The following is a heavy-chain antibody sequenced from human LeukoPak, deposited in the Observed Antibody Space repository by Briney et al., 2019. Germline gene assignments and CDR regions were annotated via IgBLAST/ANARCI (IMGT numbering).Heavy chain of an antibody. D-gene: IGHD3-22*01. J-gene: IGHJ4*02. CDR1: GFTVSSNY. CDR2: IYSGGIT. CDR3: ARRAMIVVATPAVDY. Sequence: GGSLRLSCAASGFTVSSNYMTWVRQAPGKGLEWVSVIYSGGITYYADSVRGRFTISRDNSKNTLYLQMNSLRAEDTALYYCARRAMIVVATPAVDYWGQGTLVTDSS. V-gene: IGHV3-53*01.